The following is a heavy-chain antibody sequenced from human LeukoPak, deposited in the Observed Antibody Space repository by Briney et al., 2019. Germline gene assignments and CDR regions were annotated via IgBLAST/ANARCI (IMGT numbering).Heavy chain of an antibody. CDR3: AKYCGGDCDQGAFDI. V-gene: IGHV3-7*01. Sequence: PGRSLRLSCAASGFSFGSYWMGWVRQAPGKGLEWVANIKQDGSEKYYVDSVKGRFTISRDNAKNSLHLQMNSLRAEDTAVYYCAKYCGGDCDQGAFDIWGQGTMVTVSS. CDR2: IKQDGSEK. D-gene: IGHD2-21*01. CDR1: GFSFGSYW. J-gene: IGHJ3*02.